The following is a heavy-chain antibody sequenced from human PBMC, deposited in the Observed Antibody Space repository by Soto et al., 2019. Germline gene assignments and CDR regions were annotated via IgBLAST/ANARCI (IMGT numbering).Heavy chain of an antibody. D-gene: IGHD1-1*01. Sequence: QVQLQESGPGLVKPSQTLSLTCTVSGASISSGGYHWSWIRHHPEKGLEWIGHMYYSGSTYYNPSLKRRLTISVATSKNQFSLKLSSVTAADTAVYYCARDLGGTGYFDYWGQGTLVTVSS. CDR1: GASISSGGYH. CDR3: ARDLGGTGYFDY. V-gene: IGHV4-31*03. J-gene: IGHJ4*02. CDR2: MYYSGST.